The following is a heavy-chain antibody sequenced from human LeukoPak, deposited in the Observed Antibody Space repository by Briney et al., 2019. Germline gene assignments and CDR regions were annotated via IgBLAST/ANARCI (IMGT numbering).Heavy chain of an antibody. V-gene: IGHV4-30-2*02. CDR1: GGSISSGGYY. D-gene: IGHD1-1*01. J-gene: IGHJ3*01. CDR2: IYHSGST. Sequence: TSETLSLTCTVSGGSISSGGYYWSWIRQPPGKGLEWIGYIYHSGSTYYNPSLKSRVTISVDTSKNQFSLQLSSVTAADTAVYYCAGDVMSTALDAFDVWGQGTMVTVSS. CDR3: AGDVMSTALDAFDV.